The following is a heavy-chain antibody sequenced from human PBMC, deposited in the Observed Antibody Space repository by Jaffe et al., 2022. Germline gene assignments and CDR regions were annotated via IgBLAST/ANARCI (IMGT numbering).Heavy chain of an antibody. CDR3: ASAAFSYYGSGSYVFMDY. CDR1: GGSISSGSYY. J-gene: IGHJ4*02. D-gene: IGHD3-10*01. V-gene: IGHV4-61*02. Sequence: QVQLQESGPGLVKPSQTLSLTCTVSGGSISSGSYYWSWIRQPAGKGLEWIGRIYTSGSTNYNPSLKSRVTISVDTSKNQFSLKLSSVTAADTAVYYCASAAFSYYGSGSYVFMDYWGQGTLVTVSS. CDR2: IYTSGST.